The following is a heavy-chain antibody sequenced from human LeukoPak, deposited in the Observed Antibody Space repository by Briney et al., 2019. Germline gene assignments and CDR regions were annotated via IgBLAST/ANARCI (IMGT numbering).Heavy chain of an antibody. V-gene: IGHV1-69*13. CDR2: IIPIFGTA. Sequence: ASMKVSCKASGGTFSSYAISWVRQAPGQGLEWMGGIIPIFGTANYAQKSQGRVTITADESTSTAYMELSSLRSEDTAVYYCAREWELGAFDIWGQGTMVTVSS. J-gene: IGHJ3*02. CDR1: GGTFSSYA. CDR3: AREWELGAFDI. D-gene: IGHD1-26*01.